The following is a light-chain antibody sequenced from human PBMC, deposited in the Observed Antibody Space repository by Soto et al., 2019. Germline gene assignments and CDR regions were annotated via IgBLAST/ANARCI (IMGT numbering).Light chain of an antibody. CDR1: SSDVGGYNY. CDR3: SSYTIISTLG. Sequence: QSALTQPASVSGSPGQSITISCTGTSSDVGGYNYVSWYQQHPGKAPKLMIYDVTNRPSGVSNRFSGSKSGNTASLTISGLQAEDEADYYCSSYTIISTLGFGGGTKVTVL. J-gene: IGLJ2*01. V-gene: IGLV2-14*01. CDR2: DVT.